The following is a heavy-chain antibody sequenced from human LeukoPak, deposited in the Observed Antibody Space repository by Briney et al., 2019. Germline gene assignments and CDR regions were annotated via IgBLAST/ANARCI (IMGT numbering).Heavy chain of an antibody. CDR3: ARDTYRFFDY. V-gene: IGHV3-7*01. J-gene: IGHJ4*02. CDR1: GFTFSNFW. D-gene: IGHD3-16*02. CDR2: TDQNGSDK. Sequence: PGGSLRLSCAASGFTFSNFWLGWVRQAPGKGLEWVANTDQNGSDKYYVDSVKGRFTISRDNAKNSLYLQMNSLRAEDTAVYFCARDTYRFFDYWGQGTLVTVSS.